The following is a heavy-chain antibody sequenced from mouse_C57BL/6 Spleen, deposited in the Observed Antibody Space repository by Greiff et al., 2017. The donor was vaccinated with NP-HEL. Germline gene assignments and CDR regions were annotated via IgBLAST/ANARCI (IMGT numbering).Heavy chain of an antibody. D-gene: IGHD3-3*01. V-gene: IGHV1-81*01. CDR2: IYPRSGNT. Sequence: QVQLKESGAELARPGASVKLSCKASGYTFTSYGISWVKQRTGQGLEWIGEIYPRSGNTYYNEKFKGKATLTADKSSSTAYMELRSLTSEDSAVYFCARGDSFYAMDYWGQGTSVTVSS. CDR3: ARGDSFYAMDY. J-gene: IGHJ4*01. CDR1: GYTFTSYG.